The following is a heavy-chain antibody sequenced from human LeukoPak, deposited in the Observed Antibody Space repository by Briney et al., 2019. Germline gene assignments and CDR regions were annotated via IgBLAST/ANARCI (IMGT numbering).Heavy chain of an antibody. CDR2: IRYDGSNR. CDR3: AQTRGGYSPFDY. D-gene: IGHD3-22*01. J-gene: IGHJ4*02. V-gene: IGHV3-30*02. CDR1: GFTFSRYN. Sequence: GGSLRLSCAASGFTFSRYNVHWVRQAPGKGLEWVAFIRYDGSNRYYADSVKGRFTISRDNSKNTFYLQMNSLRAEDTAVYYCAQTRGGYSPFDYWGQGTLVTVSS.